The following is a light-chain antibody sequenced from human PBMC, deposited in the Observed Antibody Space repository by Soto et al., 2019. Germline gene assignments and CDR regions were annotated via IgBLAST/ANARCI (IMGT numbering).Light chain of an antibody. CDR2: AAS. CDR3: QQSYSTPLS. V-gene: IGKV1-39*01. Sequence: DIQMTQSPSSLSASVRDRVTITCRTSQSISSYLNWYQQKPGKAPKLLMYAASSLQSGVPSRSSGSGSGTDFTLTISTLKPEDFARCSCQQSYSTPLSFGGGTKVVIK. CDR1: QSISSY. J-gene: IGKJ4*01.